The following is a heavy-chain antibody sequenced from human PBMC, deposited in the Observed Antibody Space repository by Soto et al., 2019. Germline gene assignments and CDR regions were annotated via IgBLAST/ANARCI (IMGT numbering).Heavy chain of an antibody. CDR3: ARDKAYYDFWSGYSNYYYYYGMDV. D-gene: IGHD3-3*01. J-gene: IGHJ6*02. Sequence: PSETLSLTCTVSGGSISSYYWSWIRQPPGKGLEWIGYIYYSGSTNYNPSLKRRVTISVDTSKNQFSLKLSSVTAADTAVYYCARDKAYYDFWSGYSNYYYYYGMDVWGQGTTVTVSS. CDR2: IYYSGST. CDR1: GGSISSYY. V-gene: IGHV4-59*01.